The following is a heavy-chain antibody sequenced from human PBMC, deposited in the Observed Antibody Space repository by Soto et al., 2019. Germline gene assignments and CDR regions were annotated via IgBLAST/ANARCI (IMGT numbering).Heavy chain of an antibody. CDR2: ISQDGTIA. Sequence: VHPGGSLRLSCAASGFAFGSYWMHWVRQAPGKGLVWVSRISQDGTIATQADSVKGRFTISRDNAKNTLYLQMNSLRADDTAVYYCLRDQRHWNEFADQWGQGTLVTVSS. CDR1: GFAFGSYW. V-gene: IGHV3-74*01. J-gene: IGHJ4*02. CDR3: LRDQRHWNEFADQ. D-gene: IGHD1-1*01.